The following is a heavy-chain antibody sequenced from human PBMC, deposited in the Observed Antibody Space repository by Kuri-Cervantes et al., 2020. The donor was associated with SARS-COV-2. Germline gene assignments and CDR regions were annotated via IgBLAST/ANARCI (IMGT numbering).Heavy chain of an antibody. CDR3: ARPGGSGSYYDPHAFDI. J-gene: IGHJ3*02. D-gene: IGHD3-10*01. CDR2: IGTAGDT. Sequence: GESLKISCAASGFTFSSYDMHWVPQATGKGLEWVSAIGTAGDTYYPGSVKGRFTISRENAKNSLYLQMNSLRAGDTAVYYCARPGGSGSYYDPHAFDIWGQGTMVTVSS. V-gene: IGHV3-13*01. CDR1: GFTFSSYD.